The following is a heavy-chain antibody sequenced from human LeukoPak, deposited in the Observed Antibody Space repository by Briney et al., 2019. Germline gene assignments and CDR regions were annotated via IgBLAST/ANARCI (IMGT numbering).Heavy chain of an antibody. V-gene: IGHV3-23*01. CDR1: GFTFSSYA. Sequence: GGSLRPSCAASGFTFSSYAMSWVRQAPGKGLEWVSAISGSGSSTYYADSVKGRFTISRDNSKNTLYLQMNSLRAEDTAVYYCARDSSTSSSYGMDVWGQGTTVTVSS. J-gene: IGHJ6*02. CDR3: ARDSSTSSSYGMDV. CDR2: ISGSGSST. D-gene: IGHD2-2*01.